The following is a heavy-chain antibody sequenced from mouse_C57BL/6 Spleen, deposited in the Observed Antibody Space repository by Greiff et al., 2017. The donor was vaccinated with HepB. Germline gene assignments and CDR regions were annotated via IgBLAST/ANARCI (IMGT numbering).Heavy chain of an antibody. CDR1: GYSITSGYY. J-gene: IGHJ4*01. CDR2: ISYDGSN. D-gene: IGHD2-4*01. CDR3: ARGDYENYYAMDY. V-gene: IGHV3-6*01. Sequence: EVQLVESGPGLVKPSQSLSLTCSVTGYSITSGYYWNWIRQFPGNKLEWMGYISYDGSNNYNPSLKNRISITRDTSKNQFFLKLNSVTTEDTATYYCARGDYENYYAMDYWGQGTSVTVSS.